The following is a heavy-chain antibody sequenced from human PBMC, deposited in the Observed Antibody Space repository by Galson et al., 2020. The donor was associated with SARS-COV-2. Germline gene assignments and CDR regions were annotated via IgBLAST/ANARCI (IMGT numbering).Heavy chain of an antibody. V-gene: IGHV3-43*01. D-gene: IGHD3-22*01. Sequence: GESLKISCAASGFTLDDYTMHWVRQAPGKGLEWVSLISWDGGSTYYADSVKGRFTISRDNSKNSLYLQMNSLRTEDTALYYCAKDIHYDSGIDYWGQGTLVTVSS. J-gene: IGHJ4*02. CDR2: ISWDGGST. CDR3: AKDIHYDSGIDY. CDR1: GFTLDDYT.